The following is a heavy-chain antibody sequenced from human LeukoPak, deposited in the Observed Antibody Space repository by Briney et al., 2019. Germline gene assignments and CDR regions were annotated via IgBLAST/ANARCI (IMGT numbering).Heavy chain of an antibody. V-gene: IGHV3-33*08. CDR2: IWYDGSNK. J-gene: IGHJ4*02. Sequence: GGSLRLSCAASGFTFSTYAMTWVRQAPGKGLEWVAVIWYDGSNKYYADSVKGRFTISRDNSKNMVYLEMNSLRAEDTAMYYCARDRVGYCASISCFTFDNWGQGTLVTVSS. D-gene: IGHD2-2*01. CDR3: ARDRVGYCASISCFTFDN. CDR1: GFTFSTYA.